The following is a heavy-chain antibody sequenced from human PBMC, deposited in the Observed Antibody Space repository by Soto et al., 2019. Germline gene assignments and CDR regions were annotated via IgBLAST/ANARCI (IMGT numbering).Heavy chain of an antibody. D-gene: IGHD2-21*01. CDR2: IYHSGST. CDR1: GYSISSGYY. Sequence: SETLSLTCAVSGYSISSGYYWGWIRQPPGKGLEWIGSIYHSGSTYYNPSLKSRVTISVDTSKNQFSLKLSSVTAADTAVYYCARARGGEMGYFGYWGQGTLVTVS. J-gene: IGHJ4*02. V-gene: IGHV4-38-2*01. CDR3: ARARGGEMGYFGY.